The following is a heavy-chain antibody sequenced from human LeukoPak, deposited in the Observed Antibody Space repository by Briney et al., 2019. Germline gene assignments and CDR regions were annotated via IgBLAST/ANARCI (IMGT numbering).Heavy chain of an antibody. CDR3: ARDPVA. V-gene: IGHV4-59*01. CDR1: GGSISSYY. D-gene: IGHD6-19*01. CDR2: IYYSGST. J-gene: IGHJ5*02. Sequence: PSETLSLTCTVSGGSISSYYWSWIRQPPGTGLEWIGYIYYSGSTNYNPSLKSRVTISVDTSKNQFSLKLSSVTAADTAVYYCARDPVAWGQGTLVTVSS.